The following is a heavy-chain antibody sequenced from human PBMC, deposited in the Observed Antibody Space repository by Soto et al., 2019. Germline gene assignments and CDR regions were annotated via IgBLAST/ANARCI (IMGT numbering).Heavy chain of an antibody. Sequence: EVQLLESGGGLVQPGGSLRLSCAASGFTFSEYSMTWVRQAPGMGLEWVSTISGGGSTTYYADSVEGRFIISRDNSKNRVYLQLDSLRVEDTAVYYCVRRAGECNGGSCYSRFWGQGSLVTVSS. CDR2: ISGGGSTT. CDR3: VRRAGECNGGSCYSRF. D-gene: IGHD2-15*01. J-gene: IGHJ4*02. CDR1: GFTFSEYS. V-gene: IGHV3-23*01.